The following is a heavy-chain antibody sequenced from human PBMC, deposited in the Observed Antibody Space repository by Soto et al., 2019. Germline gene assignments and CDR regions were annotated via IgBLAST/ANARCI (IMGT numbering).Heavy chain of an antibody. J-gene: IGHJ6*02. Sequence: SVKVSCKASGGTFSSYAISWVRQAPGQGLEWMGGIIPIFGTANYAQEFQGRVTITADESTSTAYMELSSLRSEDTAVYYCARETYCSSTSCYPMGMDVWGQGTTVTVSS. D-gene: IGHD2-2*01. CDR1: GGTFSSYA. CDR2: IIPIFGTA. CDR3: ARETYCSSTSCYPMGMDV. V-gene: IGHV1-69*13.